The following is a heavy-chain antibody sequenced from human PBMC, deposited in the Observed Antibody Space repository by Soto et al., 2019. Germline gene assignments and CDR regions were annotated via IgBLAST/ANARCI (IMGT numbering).Heavy chain of an antibody. D-gene: IGHD2-2*01. V-gene: IGHV4-39*01. CDR3: ARSPYYYCSSTSCSDKTFDY. CDR1: GGSISSSSYY. J-gene: IGHJ4*02. Sequence: SETLSLTCTVSGGSISSSSYYWGWIRQPPGKGLEWIGSIYYSGSTYYNPSLKSRVTISVDTSKNQFSLKLSSVTAADTAVYYCARSPYYYCSSTSCSDKTFDYWGQGTLVTSPQ. CDR2: IYYSGST.